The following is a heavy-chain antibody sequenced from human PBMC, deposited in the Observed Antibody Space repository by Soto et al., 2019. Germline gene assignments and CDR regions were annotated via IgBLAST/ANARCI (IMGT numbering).Heavy chain of an antibody. V-gene: IGHV4-34*01. CDR1: GGSFSSYY. Sequence: SETLSLTCAVYGGSFSSYYWSWIRLPPGKGLEWIGEINHSGSTNYNPSLKSRVTISVDTSKNQFSLKVSSVTAADTAVYYCARSIAAVYPFDPWGRGTMVTVSS. J-gene: IGHJ5*02. CDR2: INHSGST. CDR3: ARSIAAVYPFDP. D-gene: IGHD6-13*01.